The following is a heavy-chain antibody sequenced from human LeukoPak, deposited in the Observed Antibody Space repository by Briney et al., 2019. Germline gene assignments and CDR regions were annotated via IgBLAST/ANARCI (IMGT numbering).Heavy chain of an antibody. CDR3: ARDGLGSYPSEFDY. CDR1: GYSISSGYY. J-gene: IGHJ4*02. Sequence: SETLSLTCAVSGYSISSGYYWGWIRQPPGKGLEWIGIIFHSGSTYYNPSLKSRVTISVDTPRNQFSLNLRSVTAADTAVYYCARDGLGSYPSEFDYWGQGTLVTVSS. CDR2: IFHSGST. D-gene: IGHD1-26*01. V-gene: IGHV4-38-2*02.